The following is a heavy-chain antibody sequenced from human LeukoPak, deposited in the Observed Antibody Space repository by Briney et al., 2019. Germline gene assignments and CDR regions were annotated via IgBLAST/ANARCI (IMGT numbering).Heavy chain of an antibody. V-gene: IGHV4-39*01. D-gene: IGHD3-22*01. CDR3: ARRRGTYYYDSSGYYGKNWFDP. CDR1: GGSISSYY. Sequence: SETLSLTCTVSGGSISSYYWGWIRQPPGKGLEWVGSIYYSGSTYYNPSLKSRVTISVDTSKNQFSLKLSSVTAADTAVYYCARRRGTYYYDSSGYYGKNWFDPWGQGTLVTVSS. J-gene: IGHJ5*02. CDR2: IYYSGST.